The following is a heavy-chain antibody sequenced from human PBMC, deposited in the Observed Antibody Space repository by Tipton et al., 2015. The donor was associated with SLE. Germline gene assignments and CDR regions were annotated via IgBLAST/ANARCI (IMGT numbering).Heavy chain of an antibody. D-gene: IGHD6-6*01. J-gene: IGHJ5*02. Sequence: TLSLTCSVSGDSITSYYWSWFRQSTGRGLEWIGFIHSSGSTKYNPSLTSRITISLDTSKNQFSLKLTSVTAADTAVYYCTRGGASSKWLDPWGQGVLVTVSS. CDR1: GDSITSYY. CDR2: IHSSGST. CDR3: TRGGASSKWLDP. V-gene: IGHV4-59*01.